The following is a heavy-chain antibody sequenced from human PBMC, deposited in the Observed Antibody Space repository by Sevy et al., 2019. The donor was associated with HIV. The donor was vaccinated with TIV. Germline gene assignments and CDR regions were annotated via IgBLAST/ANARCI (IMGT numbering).Heavy chain of an antibody. CDR3: ATHAGIAAAGRVFDY. CDR1: GLTFSDHY. V-gene: IGHV3-72*01. J-gene: IGHJ4*02. CDR2: IRNKADSYTT. D-gene: IGHD6-13*01. Sequence: GGSLRLSCAASGLTFSDHYMEWVRQAPGKGLEWVGRIRNKADSYTTEYAASVKGRFTISRDDSKNSLYLLMNSLKTKDTAVYYCATHAGIAAAGRVFDYWGQGTLVTVSS.